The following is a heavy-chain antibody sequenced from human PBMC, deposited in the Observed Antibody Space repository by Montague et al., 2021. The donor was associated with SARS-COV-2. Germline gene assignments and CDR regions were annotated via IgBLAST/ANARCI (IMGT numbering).Heavy chain of an antibody. CDR2: IYSGGST. CDR1: GFTVSSNY. J-gene: IGHJ6*02. V-gene: IGHV3-66*01. Sequence: SLRLSCAASGFTVSSNYMSWVRQAPGKGLEWVSVIYSGGSTYYADYVKGRFTISRDNSKNTLYLQMNSLRAEDTAVYYCARGGDYDFWSGYVNYGMDVWGQGTTVTVSS. CDR3: ARGGDYDFWSGYVNYGMDV. D-gene: IGHD3-3*01.